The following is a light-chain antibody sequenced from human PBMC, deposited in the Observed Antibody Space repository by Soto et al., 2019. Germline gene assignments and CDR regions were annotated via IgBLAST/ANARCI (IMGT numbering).Light chain of an antibody. CDR2: DAS. J-gene: IGKJ1*01. CDR1: QRISTW. CDR3: QHYNWYCQS. Sequence: DIQMTQSPSTLSASVGDTVTITCRASQRISTWLAWFQQKPGRAPELLIYDASNLEDGVPSRFSGSGSETEFTLTITGLQPEDFGAYYCQHYNWYCQSFGQGTKVEIK. V-gene: IGKV1-5*01.